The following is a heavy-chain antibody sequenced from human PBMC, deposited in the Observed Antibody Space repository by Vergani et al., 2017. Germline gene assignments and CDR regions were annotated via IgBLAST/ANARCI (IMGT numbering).Heavy chain of an antibody. D-gene: IGHD1-26*01. J-gene: IGHJ4*02. CDR3: ARDVSGELGY. CDR1: GFTFSSYS. Sequence: EVQLVESGGGLVKPGGSLRLSCAASGFTFSSYSMNWVRQAPGKGLEWVSSISSSSSYIYYADSVKGRFTISRDNAKNSLYLQTNSLRAEDTAVYYCARDVSGELGYWGQGTLVTVSS. CDR2: ISSSSSYI. V-gene: IGHV3-21*01.